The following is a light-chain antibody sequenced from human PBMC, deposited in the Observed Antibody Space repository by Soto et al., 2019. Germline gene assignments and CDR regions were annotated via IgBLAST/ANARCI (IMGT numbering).Light chain of an antibody. CDR3: QQYYSYPWT. CDR1: QSVLYSSNNKNY. J-gene: IGKJ1*01. V-gene: IGKV4-1*01. CDR2: AAS. Sequence: DIVMTQSPDSLAVSLGERATINCKSSQSVLYSSNNKNYLAWYQQKPGKAPKLLIYAASTLQSGVPSRFSGSGSGTDFTLTISCLQSEAFATYYCQQYYSYPWTFGQGTKVDIK.